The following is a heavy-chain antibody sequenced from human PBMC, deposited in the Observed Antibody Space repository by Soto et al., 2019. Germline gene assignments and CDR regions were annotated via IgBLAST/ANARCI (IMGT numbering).Heavy chain of an antibody. Sequence: QVQLLESGGGVVQPGRSLRLSCAVSGFTFNHYAFHWVRQAPGKGLEWVSVISYDGREIYYADPVKGRFTISRDSSNNMVYLCMNSLRPDDTAVYYCARDPVAVTGSFVDSWGQGTLVTVSS. V-gene: IGHV3-30-3*01. CDR1: GFTFNHYA. CDR2: ISYDGREI. D-gene: IGHD6-19*01. CDR3: ARDPVAVTGSFVDS. J-gene: IGHJ4*02.